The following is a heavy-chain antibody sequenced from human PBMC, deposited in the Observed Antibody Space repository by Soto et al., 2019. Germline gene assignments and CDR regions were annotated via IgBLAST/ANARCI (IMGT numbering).Heavy chain of an antibody. CDR1: GGTFSSYA. D-gene: IGHD6-6*01. CDR3: ASTKTSTSIAARPDMNAFDI. V-gene: IGHV1-69*06. J-gene: IGHJ3*02. CDR2: IIPIFGTA. Sequence: ASVKVSCKASGGTFSSYAISWVRQAPGQGLEWMGGIIPIFGTANYAQKFQGRVTITADKSTSTAYMELSSLRSEDTAVYYCASTKTSTSIAARPDMNAFDIWGQGTMVTVSS.